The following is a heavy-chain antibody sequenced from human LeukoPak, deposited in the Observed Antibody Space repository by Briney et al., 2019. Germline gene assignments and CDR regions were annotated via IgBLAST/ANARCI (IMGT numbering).Heavy chain of an antibody. CDR3: ARDVASSSWYSD. D-gene: IGHD6-13*01. J-gene: IGHJ4*02. V-gene: IGHV3-21*01. CDR1: GFTFSSYS. Sequence: GGSLRLSCAASGFTFSSYSMNWVRQAPGKGLEWVSSISSGSSYIYYADSVKGRFTISRDNAKNSLYLQMNSLRAEDTAVYYCARDVASSSWYSDWGQGTLVTVSS. CDR2: ISSGSSYI.